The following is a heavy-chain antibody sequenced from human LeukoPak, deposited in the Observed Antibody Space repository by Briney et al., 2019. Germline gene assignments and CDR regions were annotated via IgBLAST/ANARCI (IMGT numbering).Heavy chain of an antibody. D-gene: IGHD2-15*01. CDR2: VVYSGGT. CDR3: ARAAYAINYYYYYVDV. CDR1: GGSLRSGTYY. Sequence: SGTLSLTCSLSGGSLRSGTYYWGWIRQTPGKRLEWIGSVVYSGGTYYNPSLKSRVTLLEDLSKNQFSLNLISVTAADTAVYYCARAAYAINYYYYYVDVWGKGTTVTVSS. V-gene: IGHV4-39*07. J-gene: IGHJ6*03.